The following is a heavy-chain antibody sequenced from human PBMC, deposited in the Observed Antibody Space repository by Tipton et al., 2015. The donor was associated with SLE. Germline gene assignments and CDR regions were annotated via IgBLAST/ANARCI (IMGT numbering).Heavy chain of an antibody. Sequence: GSLRLSCAASGFTFGSYGMHWVRQAPGKGLEWVSSISSSSSYIYYADSVKGRFTISRDNSKNTLYLQMNSLRAEDTAVYYCASFLRHGFDYWGQGTLVTVSS. J-gene: IGHJ4*02. V-gene: IGHV3-21*04. CDR3: ASFLRHGFDY. CDR1: GFTFGSYG. CDR2: ISSSSSYI. D-gene: IGHD2/OR15-2a*01.